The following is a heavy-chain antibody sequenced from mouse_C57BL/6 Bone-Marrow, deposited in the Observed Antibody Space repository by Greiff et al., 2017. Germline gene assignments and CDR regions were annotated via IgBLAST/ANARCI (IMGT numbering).Heavy chain of an antibody. V-gene: IGHV1-53*01. Sequence: VQLQQPGTELVKPGASVKLSCKASGYTFTSYWMHWVKQRPGQVLEWIGNITPSNGGTTYNAKFKSKATLTVDNSCSTAYIQLSSLTSEDSAVYYGAREGGWLLQDWYFDVWGTGTTVTVSS. CDR2: ITPSNGGT. CDR1: GYTFTSYW. D-gene: IGHD2-3*01. J-gene: IGHJ1*03. CDR3: AREGGWLLQDWYFDV.